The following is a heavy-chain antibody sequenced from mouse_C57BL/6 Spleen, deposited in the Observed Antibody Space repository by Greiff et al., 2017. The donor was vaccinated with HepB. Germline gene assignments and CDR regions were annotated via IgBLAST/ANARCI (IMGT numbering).Heavy chain of an antibody. CDR1: GYTFTSYW. D-gene: IGHD2-5*01. CDR2: IDPSDSYT. Sequence: QVHVKQPGAELVRPGTSVKLSCKASGYTFTSYWMHWVKQRPGQGLEWIGVIDPSDSYTNYNQKFKGKATLTVDTSSSTAYMQLSSLTSEDSAVYYCAPYSNYNAYWGQGTLVTVSA. J-gene: IGHJ3*01. CDR3: APYSNYNAY. V-gene: IGHV1-59*01.